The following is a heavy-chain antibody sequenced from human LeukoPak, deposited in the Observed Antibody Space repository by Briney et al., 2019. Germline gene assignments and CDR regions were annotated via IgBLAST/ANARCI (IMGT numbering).Heavy chain of an antibody. CDR3: ATYFYGEYGSYYFDY. Sequence: PSETLSLTCTVSGASISSYYWSWIRQPPGKGLEWIGYIYYSGSTNYNPSLKSRVTISADTSKNQFSLKLSSVTAADTAIYYCATYFYGEYGSYYFDYWGQGTLVTVSS. V-gene: IGHV4-59*01. CDR2: IYYSGST. CDR1: GASISSYY. D-gene: IGHD4-17*01. J-gene: IGHJ4*02.